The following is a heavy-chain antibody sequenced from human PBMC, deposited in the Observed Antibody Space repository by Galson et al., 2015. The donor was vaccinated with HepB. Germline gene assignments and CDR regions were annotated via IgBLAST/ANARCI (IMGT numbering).Heavy chain of an antibody. CDR1: GGSFSGYY. CDR3: AGGSYSSSSVVVRLGYV. CDR2: INHSGST. Sequence: SETLSLTCAVYGGSFSGYYWSWIRQPPGKGLEWIGEINHSGSTNYNPSLKSRVTISVDTSKNQFSLKLSSVTAADTAVYYCAGGSYSSSSVVVRLGYVWGQGTTVTVSS. J-gene: IGHJ6*02. V-gene: IGHV4-34*01. D-gene: IGHD6-6*01.